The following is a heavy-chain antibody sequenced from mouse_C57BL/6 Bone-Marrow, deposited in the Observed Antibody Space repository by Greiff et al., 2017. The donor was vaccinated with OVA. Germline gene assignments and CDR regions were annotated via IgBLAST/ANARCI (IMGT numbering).Heavy chain of an antibody. V-gene: IGHV1-81*01. J-gene: IGHJ3*01. D-gene: IGHD2-4*01. CDR1: GYTLTSYG. Sequence: QVQLQQSGAELARPGASVKLSCKASGYTLTSYGISWVKQRTGQGLEWIGEIYPRSGNTYYNEKFKGKATLTADKSSSTAYMELRSLTSEDSAVYFCARGGDYDAWFAYWGQGTLVTVSA. CDR2: IYPRSGNT. CDR3: ARGGDYDAWFAY.